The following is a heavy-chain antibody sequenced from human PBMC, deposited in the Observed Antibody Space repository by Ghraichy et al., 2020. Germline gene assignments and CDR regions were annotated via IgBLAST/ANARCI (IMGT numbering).Heavy chain of an antibody. Sequence: WGSLRLSCAASGFTFSIYSTNWVRQAPGKGLEWVSSISSSSGYIYYADSVKGRFTISRDNAKNSLYLQMNSLRAEDTAVYYCAREAGDKNAFDIWGQGTMVTISS. CDR2: ISSSSGYI. D-gene: IGHD7-27*01. V-gene: IGHV3-21*01. CDR1: GFTFSIYS. J-gene: IGHJ3*02. CDR3: AREAGDKNAFDI.